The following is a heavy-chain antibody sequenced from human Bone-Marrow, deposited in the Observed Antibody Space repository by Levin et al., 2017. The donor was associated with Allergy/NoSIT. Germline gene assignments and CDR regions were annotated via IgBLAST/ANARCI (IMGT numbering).Heavy chain of an antibody. V-gene: IGHV2-5*01. Sequence: SGPTLVKPTQTLTVTCTFSGFLLTTPGVGVVWIRQPPGKALEWLAVRYWNGDKRYSPSLNSRLTITEDTSKNQVVLTTPNVDPVDTATYYCGYRQSSFDYHGVDVSGQGTTIIVSS. J-gene: IGHJ6*02. D-gene: IGHD3-3*02. CDR2: RYWNGDK. CDR3: GYRQSSFDYHGVDV. CDR1: GFLLTTPGVG.